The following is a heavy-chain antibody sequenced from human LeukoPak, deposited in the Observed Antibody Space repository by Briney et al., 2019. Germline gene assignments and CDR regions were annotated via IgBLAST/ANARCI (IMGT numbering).Heavy chain of an antibody. CDR1: GFTFSSYN. D-gene: IGHD3-3*01. J-gene: IGHJ4*02. CDR3: ARDYIAYDPLDY. Sequence: GGSLRLYCAASGFTFSSYNMNWVRQAPGKGLEWVSSISSSSTYIYYTDSVRGRFTISRDNAKNSLYLQMKSLRAEDTAVYWCARDYIAYDPLDYWGQGTLVTVSS. V-gene: IGHV3-21*01. CDR2: ISSSSTYI.